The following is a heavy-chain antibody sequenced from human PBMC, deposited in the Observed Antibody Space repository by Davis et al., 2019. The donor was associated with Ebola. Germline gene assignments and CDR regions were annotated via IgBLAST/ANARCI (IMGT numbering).Heavy chain of an antibody. V-gene: IGHV1-2*04. J-gene: IGHJ4*02. Sequence: ASVKVSCKASGYTFTGYYMHWVRQAPGQGLEWMGWVNPNSGGTNYAQKFQGWVTMTRDTSISTAYMELSRLRSDDTAVYYCARDLLEWGLHNWGQGTLVTVSS. CDR2: VNPNSGGT. CDR3: ARDLLEWGLHN. D-gene: IGHD3-3*01. CDR1: GYTFTGYY.